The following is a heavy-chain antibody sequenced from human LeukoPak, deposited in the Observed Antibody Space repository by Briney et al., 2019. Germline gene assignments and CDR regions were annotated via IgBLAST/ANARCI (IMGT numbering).Heavy chain of an antibody. J-gene: IGHJ6*02. CDR2: INPSGGST. D-gene: IGHD2-15*01. Sequence: GASVKVSCKASGYTFTSYYVHWVRQAPGQGLEWMGIINPSGGSTSYAQKFQGRVTMTRDTSTSTVYMELSSLRSEDTAVYYCARGGDIVVVVAATGMDVWGQGTTVTVSS. V-gene: IGHV1-46*01. CDR3: ARGGDIVVVVAATGMDV. CDR1: GYTFTSYY.